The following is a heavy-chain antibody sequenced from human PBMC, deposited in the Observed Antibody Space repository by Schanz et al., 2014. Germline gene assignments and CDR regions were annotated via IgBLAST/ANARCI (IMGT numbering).Heavy chain of an antibody. CDR1: GFTFSSYA. CDR2: ISGSGGST. D-gene: IGHD5-12*01. Sequence: EVQLVESGGDLVQPGGSLRLSCAASGFTFSSYAMSWVRQAPGKGLEWVSAISGSGGSTYYADSVRGRFTISRDNAENTLFLQMNSLRAEDTAVYYCARKVVATIGGYYDNWGQGTLVIVSP. J-gene: IGHJ4*02. CDR3: ARKVVATIGGYYDN. V-gene: IGHV3-23*04.